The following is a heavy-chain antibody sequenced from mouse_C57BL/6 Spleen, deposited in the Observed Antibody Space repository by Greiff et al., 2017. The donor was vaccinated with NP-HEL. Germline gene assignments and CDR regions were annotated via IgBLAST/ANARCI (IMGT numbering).Heavy chain of an antibody. Sequence: QVQLQQPGAELVMPGASVKLSCKASGYTFTSYWMHWVKQRPGQGLEWIGEIDPSDSYTNYNQKFKGKSTLTVDKSSSTAYMQLSSLTSEDSAVYYGARKQYYGSSYDWYFDVWGTGTTVTVSS. CDR1: GYTFTSYW. J-gene: IGHJ1*03. D-gene: IGHD1-1*01. CDR3: ARKQYYGSSYDWYFDV. V-gene: IGHV1-69*01. CDR2: IDPSDSYT.